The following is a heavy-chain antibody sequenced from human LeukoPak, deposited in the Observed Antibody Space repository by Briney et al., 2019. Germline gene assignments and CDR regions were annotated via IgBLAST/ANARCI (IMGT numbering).Heavy chain of an antibody. CDR3: AREDYGEYYFDY. Sequence: GGSLRLSCTASEFTFSSYWMHWVRQPPGKGLVWVSRINGDGSSTSYADAVKGRFTISRDNAKNTLYLQMNSLRAEDTAVYYCAREDYGEYYFDYWGQGTLVTVSS. CDR1: EFTFSSYW. CDR2: INGDGSST. D-gene: IGHD3-10*01. J-gene: IGHJ4*02. V-gene: IGHV3-74*01.